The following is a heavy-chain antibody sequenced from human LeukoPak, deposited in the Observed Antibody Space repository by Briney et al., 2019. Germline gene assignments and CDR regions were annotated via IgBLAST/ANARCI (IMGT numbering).Heavy chain of an antibody. D-gene: IGHD2-2*01. V-gene: IGHV1-46*01. Sequence: ASVKVSCKASGYTFTSYYLHWVRQAPGQGLEWMGLINPSGSSTSNTQKFQGRVTMTRDTSTSTVYMELSSLRSEDTAVYYSARGYCYNSNCYGNFDFWGQGTLVTVSS. CDR1: GYTFTSYY. CDR3: ARGYCYNSNCYGNFDF. CDR2: INPSGSST. J-gene: IGHJ4*02.